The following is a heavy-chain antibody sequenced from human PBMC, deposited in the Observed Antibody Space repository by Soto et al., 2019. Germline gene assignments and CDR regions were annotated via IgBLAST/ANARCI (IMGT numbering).Heavy chain of an antibody. CDR1: GGTFSSYA. Sequence: QVQLVQSGAEVKKPGSSVKVSCKASGGTFSSYAISWVRQAPGQGLEWMGGIIPIFGTANYAQKFQGRVTITADESTSTAYMELSSLRSEDTAVYYCARDPNIPVPNAGYYYYGMDVWGQGTTVTVFS. J-gene: IGHJ6*02. V-gene: IGHV1-69*01. CDR3: ARDPNIPVPNAGYYYYGMDV. D-gene: IGHD2-2*01. CDR2: IIPIFGTA.